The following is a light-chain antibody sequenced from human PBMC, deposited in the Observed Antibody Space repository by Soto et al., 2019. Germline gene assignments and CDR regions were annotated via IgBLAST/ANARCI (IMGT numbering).Light chain of an antibody. Sequence: DIQMTQSPSTLSASVGDRVTITCRASQSISSWLAWYQQKPGKAPKLLIYDASSLESGVPSRFSGSGSGTEFTLTICILQPDDFATYYCQQYNSYSPAFGQGTKVDIK. CDR3: QQYNSYSPA. CDR1: QSISSW. J-gene: IGKJ1*01. V-gene: IGKV1-5*01. CDR2: DAS.